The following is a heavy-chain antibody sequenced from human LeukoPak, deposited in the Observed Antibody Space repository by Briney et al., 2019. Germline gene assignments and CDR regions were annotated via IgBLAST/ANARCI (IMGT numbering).Heavy chain of an antibody. CDR2: INPSGGST. CDR1: GYTFTRYY. Sequence: ASVKVSCKASGYTFTRYYMHWVRQAPGQGLEWMGIINPSGGSTNYVQKFQGRVTMTRDTSTNTVYMELSSLRSEDTAVYYCARGPSITMVRGGQWYYYMDVWGKGTTVTISS. V-gene: IGHV1-46*01. D-gene: IGHD3-10*01. J-gene: IGHJ6*03. CDR3: ARGPSITMVRGGQWYYYMDV.